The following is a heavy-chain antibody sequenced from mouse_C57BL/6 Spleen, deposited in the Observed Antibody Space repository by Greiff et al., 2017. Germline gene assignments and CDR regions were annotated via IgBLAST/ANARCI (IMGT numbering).Heavy chain of an antibody. CDR2: ISSGGSYT. Sequence: VQLKESGGDLVKPGGSLKLSCAASGFTFSSYGMSWVRQTPDKRLEWVATISSGGSYTYYPDSVTGRFTISRDNAKNTLYRQMSSLKSEDTAMYYCARRGGNPTSWFAYWGQGTLVTVSA. J-gene: IGHJ3*01. V-gene: IGHV5-6*01. D-gene: IGHD2-1*01. CDR3: ARRGGNPTSWFAY. CDR1: GFTFSSYG.